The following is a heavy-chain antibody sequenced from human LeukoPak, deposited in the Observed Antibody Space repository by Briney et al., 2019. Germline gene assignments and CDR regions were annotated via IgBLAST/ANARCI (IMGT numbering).Heavy chain of an antibody. CDR3: ARDRRWSSGWFYDY. Sequence: PSETLSLTCTVSGGSIGTYYWSWIRQPPGKGLEWLGSIYYSGSTNYNPSLESRVTISVDTSENEFSLKLTSVTAADTAVYYCARDRRWSSGWFYDYWGQGTLVTVSS. D-gene: IGHD6-19*01. CDR1: GGSIGTYY. J-gene: IGHJ4*02. CDR2: IYYSGST. V-gene: IGHV4-59*12.